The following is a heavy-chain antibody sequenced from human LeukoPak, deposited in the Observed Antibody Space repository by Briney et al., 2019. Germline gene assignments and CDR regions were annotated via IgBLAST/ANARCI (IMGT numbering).Heavy chain of an antibody. D-gene: IGHD5-12*01. V-gene: IGHV1-2*02. CDR3: ARGGPSRGTGFYYFDY. CDR1: GYTFTGYY. Sequence: ASLKVSCKASGYTFTGYYMHWVRQAPGQGLEWMGWINPNSGGTNYAQKFQGRVTMTRDTSISTGYMELSKLTSDDTAVYYCARGGPSRGTGFYYFDYWGQGTPVTVSS. CDR2: INPNSGGT. J-gene: IGHJ4*02.